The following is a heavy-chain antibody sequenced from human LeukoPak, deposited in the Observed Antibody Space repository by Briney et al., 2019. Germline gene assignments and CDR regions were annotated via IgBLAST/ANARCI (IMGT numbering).Heavy chain of an antibody. CDR3: ARDPLWFGELAPDAFDI. D-gene: IGHD3-10*01. CDR1: GFTFSSNY. CDR2: IYSGGST. Sequence: GGSLRLSCAASGFTFSSNYMSWVRQAPGKGLEWVSVIYSGGSTYYSDSVKGRFTISRDNSKNTLYLQMNSLRAEDTAVYYCARDPLWFGELAPDAFDIWGQGTMVTVSS. J-gene: IGHJ3*02. V-gene: IGHV3-66*01.